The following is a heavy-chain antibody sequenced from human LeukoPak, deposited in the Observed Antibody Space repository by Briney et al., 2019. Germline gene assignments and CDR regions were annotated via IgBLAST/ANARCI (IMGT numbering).Heavy chain of an antibody. Sequence: SETLSLSCTVSGGSISSSSYYWGWLRQPPGKGLEWIGSIYYSGTTYYNPSLKSRVTISVDTSKNQFSLKLSSVTAADTAVYYCARDGPTRDYWGQGTLVTVPS. J-gene: IGHJ4*02. CDR2: IYYSGTT. V-gene: IGHV4-39*07. CDR1: GGSISSSSYY. CDR3: ARDGPTRDY.